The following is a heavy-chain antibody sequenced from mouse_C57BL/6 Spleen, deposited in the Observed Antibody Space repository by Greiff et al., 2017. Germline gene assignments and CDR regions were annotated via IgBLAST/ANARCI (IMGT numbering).Heavy chain of an antibody. Sequence: QVQLQQPGAELVKPGASVKMSCKASGYTFTSYWIPWVKQRPGQGLEWIGDIYPGSGSTNYNEKFKSKATLTVDTSSSTAYMQLSSLTSEDSAVYYCARAGYDYARGPWFAYWGQGTLVTVSA. V-gene: IGHV1-55*01. J-gene: IGHJ3*01. CDR1: GYTFTSYW. D-gene: IGHD2-4*01. CDR3: ARAGYDYARGPWFAY. CDR2: IYPGSGST.